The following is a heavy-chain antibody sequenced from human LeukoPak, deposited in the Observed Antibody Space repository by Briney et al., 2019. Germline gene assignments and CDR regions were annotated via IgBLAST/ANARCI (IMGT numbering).Heavy chain of an antibody. CDR2: ISSSSSYI. V-gene: IGHV3-21*01. CDR1: GFTFDDYG. Sequence: KPGGSLRLSCAASGFTFDDYGMSWVRQAPGKGLEWVSSISSSSSYIYYADSVKGRFTISRDNAKNSLYLQMNSLRAEDTAVYYCASSDQLLSDAFDIWGQGTMVTVSS. J-gene: IGHJ3*02. CDR3: ASSDQLLSDAFDI. D-gene: IGHD2-2*01.